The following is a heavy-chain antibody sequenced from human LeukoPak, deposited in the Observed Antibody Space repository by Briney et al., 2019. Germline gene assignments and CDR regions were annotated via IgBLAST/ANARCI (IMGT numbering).Heavy chain of an antibody. D-gene: IGHD1-26*01. CDR1: SSGGYS. Sequence: SSGGYSWSWIRQPPGKGLEWVSGISWNSGSIGYADSVKGRFTISRDNAKNSLYLQMNSLRAEDMALYYCAKGEWELRDAFDIWGQGTMVTVSS. J-gene: IGHJ3*02. V-gene: IGHV3-9*03. CDR2: ISWNSGSI. CDR3: AKGEWELRDAFDI.